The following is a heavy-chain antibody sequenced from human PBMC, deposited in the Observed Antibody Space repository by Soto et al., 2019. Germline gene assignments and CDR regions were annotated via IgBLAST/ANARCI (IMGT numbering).Heavy chain of an antibody. D-gene: IGHD2-21*01. J-gene: IGHJ4*02. CDR1: GGSINSYW. CDR2: VNSTGTT. V-gene: IGHV4-4*07. CDR3: ARDISSYAYCECC. Sequence: SETLSLTCSVSGGSINSYWWSWIRQPAGKGLEWIGRVNSTGTTDYSPSLNMRATMSVETPKNHFSLKLTSVTAAATAVYYCARDISSYAYCECCWGQGIRITVSS.